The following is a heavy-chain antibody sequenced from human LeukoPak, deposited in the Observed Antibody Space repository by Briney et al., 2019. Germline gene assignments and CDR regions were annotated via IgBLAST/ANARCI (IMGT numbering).Heavy chain of an antibody. CDR2: ISGSGGST. J-gene: IGHJ4*02. Sequence: GGSLRLSCAASGFIFSSYAMSWVRQDPGKGLEWVSAISGSGGSTYYADSVKGRFTISRDNSKNTLYLQMSSLRAEDTAVYYCARDLIAVAGISNDWGQGTLVTVSS. CDR1: GFIFSSYA. CDR3: ARDLIAVAGISND. D-gene: IGHD6-19*01. V-gene: IGHV3-23*01.